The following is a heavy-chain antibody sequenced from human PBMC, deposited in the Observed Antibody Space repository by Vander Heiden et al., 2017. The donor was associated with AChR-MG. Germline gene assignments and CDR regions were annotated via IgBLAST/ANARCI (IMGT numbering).Heavy chain of an antibody. V-gene: IGHV4-34*01. D-gene: IGHD3-22*01. CDR2: INHSGST. Sequence: QVQLQQWGAGLLKPSETLSLTCAVYGGSFSGYYWSWIRQPPGKGLEWIGEINHSGSTNYNPALKSRVTISVDTSKNQFSLKLSSVTAADTAVYYCARGPSSGYYYGFAYWGQGTLVTVSS. CDR3: ARGPSSGYYYGFAY. CDR1: GGSFSGYY. J-gene: IGHJ4*02.